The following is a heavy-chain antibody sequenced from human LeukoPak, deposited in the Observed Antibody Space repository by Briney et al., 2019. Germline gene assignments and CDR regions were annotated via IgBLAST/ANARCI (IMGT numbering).Heavy chain of an antibody. CDR1: GFTFDDYA. D-gene: IGHD2-2*01. CDR3: AKGYCSRTSCIFDY. CDR2: ISWNSGSI. Sequence: GGSLRLSCAASGFTFDDYAMHWVRPAPGKGLEWVSGISWNSGSIGYADSVKGRFTISRDNAKNSLYLQMNSLRAEDTALYYCAKGYCSRTSCIFDYWGQGTLVTVPS. V-gene: IGHV3-9*01. J-gene: IGHJ4*02.